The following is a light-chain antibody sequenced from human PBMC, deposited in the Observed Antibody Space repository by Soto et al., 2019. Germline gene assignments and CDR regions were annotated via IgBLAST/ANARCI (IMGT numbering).Light chain of an antibody. CDR1: QSVSSSY. J-gene: IGKJ4*01. V-gene: IGKV3-20*01. CDR2: GAS. Sequence: EIVLTQSPGTLSLSPGERATLSCRASQSVSSSYLAWYQQKPGRAPRLLIYGASSRATGIPDRFSGSGSGTDSTLTISRLEPEDCAVYFCQQYGSSPLTFGRGTKVEIK. CDR3: QQYGSSPLT.